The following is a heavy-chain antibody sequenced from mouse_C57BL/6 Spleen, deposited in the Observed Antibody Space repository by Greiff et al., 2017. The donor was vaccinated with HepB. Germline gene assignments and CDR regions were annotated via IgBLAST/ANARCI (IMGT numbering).Heavy chain of an antibody. J-gene: IGHJ2*01. D-gene: IGHD2-5*01. CDR1: GYAFSSSW. Sequence: VQRVESGPELVKPGATVKISCKASGYAFSSSWVNWVKQRPGKGLEWIGRIYPGDGDTNYNGKFKGKATLNADKSSSTAYMQLSSLTSEDSAVYFCARTYYSNPLDYWGQGTTLTVSS. CDR3: ARTYYSNPLDY. V-gene: IGHV1-82*01. CDR2: IYPGDGDT.